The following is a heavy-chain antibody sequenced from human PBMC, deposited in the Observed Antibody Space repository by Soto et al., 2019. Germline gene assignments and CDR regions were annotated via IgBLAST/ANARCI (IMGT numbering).Heavy chain of an antibody. CDR3: AREAVVGVIAGWFDP. D-gene: IGHD3-3*01. CDR2: ISNYNNYI. J-gene: IGHJ5*02. Sequence: EVQLMDSGGGLVKAGGSLRLSCAASGFTFSTYSMNWVRQAPGKGLEWVSSISNYNNYIYYADSVKGRFTISRDNAKNSLYLQMNSLRAEDTAVYYCAREAVVGVIAGWFDPWGQGTLVTVSS. V-gene: IGHV3-21*01. CDR1: GFTFSTYS.